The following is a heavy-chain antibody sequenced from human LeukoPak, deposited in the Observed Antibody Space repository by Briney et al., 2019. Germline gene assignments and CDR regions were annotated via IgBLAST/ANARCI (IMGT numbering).Heavy chain of an antibody. V-gene: IGHV1-46*01. D-gene: IGHD3-3*01. J-gene: IGHJ4*02. CDR3: ARALSEVHFDY. CDR2: INPSGGST. CDR1: GYTFTSYY. Sequence: GASVKVSCKASGYTFTSYYMHWVRQAPGRGLEWMGIINPSGGSTSYAQKFQGRVTMTRDMSTSTVYMELSSLRSEDTAVYYCARALSEVHFDYWGQGTLVTVSS.